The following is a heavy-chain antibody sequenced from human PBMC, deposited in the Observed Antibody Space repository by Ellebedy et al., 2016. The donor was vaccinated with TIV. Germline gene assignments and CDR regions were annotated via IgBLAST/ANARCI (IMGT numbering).Heavy chain of an antibody. CDR3: VKLERGPFDY. J-gene: IGHJ4*02. CDR1: GFSFSKYA. Sequence: GESLKISCAASGFSFSKYAMSWVRQAPGKGLEWVSAITGSGESTYYADSVKGRFTISRDNSKNTLYLQMNSLRADDTAVYYCVKLERGPFDYWGQGTLVTVSS. CDR2: ITGSGEST. V-gene: IGHV3-23*01. D-gene: IGHD3-16*01.